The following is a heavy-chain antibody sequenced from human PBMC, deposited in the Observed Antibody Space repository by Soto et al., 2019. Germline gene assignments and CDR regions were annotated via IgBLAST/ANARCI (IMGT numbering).Heavy chain of an antibody. J-gene: IGHJ5*02. CDR1: GGSISSGGYY. V-gene: IGHV4-31*03. D-gene: IGHD4-17*01. CDR3: ARYLTVTTGTRRINWFDP. Sequence: PSETLSLTCTVSGGSISSGGYYWSWIRQHPGKGLEWIGYIYYSGSTYYNPSLKSRVTISVDTSKNQFSLKLSSVTAADTAVYYCARYLTVTTGTRRINWFDPWGQGTLVTVSS. CDR2: IYYSGST.